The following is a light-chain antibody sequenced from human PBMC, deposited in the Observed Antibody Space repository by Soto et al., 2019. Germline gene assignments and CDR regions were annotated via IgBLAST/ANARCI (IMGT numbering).Light chain of an antibody. CDR2: KAS. J-gene: IGKJ1*01. CDR3: QHYNSYSEA. V-gene: IGKV1-5*03. Sequence: DIQMTQSPSTLSASVGDSVTITCRASQSITYRLAWYQQKPGKAPKLLIYKASTLKSGVPSRFSGSGSGTEFTLTISSLQPDDFATYYCQHYNSYSEAFGQGTKVDIK. CDR1: QSITYR.